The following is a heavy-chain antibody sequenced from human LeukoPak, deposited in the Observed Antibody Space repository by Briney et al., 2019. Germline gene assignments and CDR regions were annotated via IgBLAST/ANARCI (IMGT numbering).Heavy chain of an antibody. V-gene: IGHV3-23*01. J-gene: IGHJ4*02. CDR2: ISGSGGST. Sequence: GGSLRLSCSASGFTFSTYAMSWVRQAPGKGLEWVSAISGSGGSTYYADSVKGRFTISRDNSKNTLYLQMNSLRAEDTAVYYCVRDDDRPDNGLDYWGQGTLVTVSS. D-gene: IGHD3-22*01. CDR3: VRDDDRPDNGLDY. CDR1: GFTFSTYA.